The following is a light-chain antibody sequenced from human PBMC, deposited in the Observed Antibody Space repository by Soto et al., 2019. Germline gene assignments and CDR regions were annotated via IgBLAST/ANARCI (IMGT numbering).Light chain of an antibody. CDR1: QTISTW. V-gene: IGKV1-5*01. Sequence: DIQMTQSPSTLSASVGDRVTITCRASQTISTWLAWYQQKSGKAHKLLIYDASNLESGIPSRFGGTGAGTEFTLTFSSLQADACETYYSQHYASYSPWTFGQGTRVDLK. CDR3: QHYASYSPWT. CDR2: DAS. J-gene: IGKJ1*01.